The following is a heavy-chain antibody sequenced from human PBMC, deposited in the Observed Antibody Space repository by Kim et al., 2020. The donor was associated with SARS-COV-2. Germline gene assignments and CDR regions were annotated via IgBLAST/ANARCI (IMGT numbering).Heavy chain of an antibody. CDR2: ISAYNGNT. Sequence: ASVKVSCKASGYTFTSYGISWVRQAPGQGLEWMGWISAYNGNTNYAQKLQGRVTMTTDTSTSTAYMELRSLRSDDTAVYYCARDVYSGSPTRRYYYGMDVWGQGTTVTVSS. V-gene: IGHV1-18*01. J-gene: IGHJ6*02. CDR3: ARDVYSGSPTRRYYYGMDV. CDR1: GYTFTSYG. D-gene: IGHD1-26*01.